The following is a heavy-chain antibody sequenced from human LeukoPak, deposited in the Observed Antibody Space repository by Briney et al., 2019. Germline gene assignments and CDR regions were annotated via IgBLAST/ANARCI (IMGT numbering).Heavy chain of an antibody. D-gene: IGHD3-22*01. CDR3: ARHDSSGYYYYFDY. V-gene: IGHV4-59*08. CDR2: IYYSGST. Sequence: SETLSLTCTVSGGSISRYYWSWIRQPPGKGLEWIGYIYYSGSTNYNPSLKSRVTISVDTSKNQFSLKLSSVTAADTAVFYCARHDSSGYYYYFDYWGQGTLVTVPS. J-gene: IGHJ4*02. CDR1: GGSISRYY.